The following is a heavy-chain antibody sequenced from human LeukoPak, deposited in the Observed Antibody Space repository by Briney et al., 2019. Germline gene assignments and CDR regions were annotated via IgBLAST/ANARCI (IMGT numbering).Heavy chain of an antibody. CDR2: MNPNSGNT. J-gene: IGHJ4*02. D-gene: IGHD3-22*01. CDR1: GYTFTSYD. V-gene: IGHV1-8*03. Sequence: ASVKVSCKAPGYTFTSYDINWVRQATGQGLEWMGWMNPNSGNTGYAQKFQGRVTITRNTSISTAYMELSSLRSEDTAVYYCARVAQHRYYYDSSDYRYYFDYWGQGTLVTVSS. CDR3: ARVAQHRYYYDSSDYRYYFDY.